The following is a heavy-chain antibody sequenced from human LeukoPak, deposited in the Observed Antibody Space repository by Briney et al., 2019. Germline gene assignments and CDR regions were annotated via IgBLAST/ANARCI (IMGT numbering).Heavy chain of an antibody. CDR2: ISGSGGST. D-gene: IGHD2-2*01. CDR3: AKGVVVVPAATHFDY. Sequence: GGSLRLSCAASGFTFSTYSMNWVRQAPGKGLEWVSAISGSGGSTYYADSVKGRFTISRDNSKNTLYLQMNSLRAEDTAVYYCAKGVVVVPAATHFDYWGQGTLVTVSS. V-gene: IGHV3-23*01. CDR1: GFTFSTYS. J-gene: IGHJ4*02.